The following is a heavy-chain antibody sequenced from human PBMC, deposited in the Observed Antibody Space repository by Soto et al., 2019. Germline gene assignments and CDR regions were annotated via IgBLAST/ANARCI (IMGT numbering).Heavy chain of an antibody. CDR1: GYTFIDYY. V-gene: IGHV1-2*02. J-gene: IGHJ4*02. D-gene: IGHD3-9*01. CDR3: ARPPGYISDWYYFDL. Sequence: VASVEVSCKASGYTFIDYYMHWVRQAPGQGFEWMGRISPRSGGTNYAQKFQGRVTMTWDTSLNTAYMELSSLISEDTAVYYCARPPGYISDWYYFDLWGQGTLVTVSS. CDR2: ISPRSGGT.